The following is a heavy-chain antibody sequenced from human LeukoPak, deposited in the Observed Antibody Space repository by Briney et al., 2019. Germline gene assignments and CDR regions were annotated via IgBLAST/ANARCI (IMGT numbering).Heavy chain of an antibody. J-gene: IGHJ6*02. CDR1: GFTFSSYA. CDR2: ISYDGSNK. Sequence: GGSLRLSCAASGFTFSSYAMHWVRQAPGKGLEWVAVISYDGSNKYYADSVKGRFTISRDNSKNTLYLQMNSLRAEDTAVYSCAKASGPGTYYFYGMDVWGQGTTVTVSS. CDR3: AKASGPGTYYFYGMDV. D-gene: IGHD3-10*01. V-gene: IGHV3-30*04.